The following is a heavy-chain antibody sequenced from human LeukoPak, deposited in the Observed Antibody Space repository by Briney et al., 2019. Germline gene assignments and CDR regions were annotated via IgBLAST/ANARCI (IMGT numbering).Heavy chain of an antibody. D-gene: IGHD2-21*01. CDR1: GGSFSGYY. Sequence: PSETLSLTCAVYGGSFSGYYWSWIRQPPGKGLEWIGEINHSGSTNYNPSLKSRVTISVDTSKNQFSLKLSSVTAADTAAYYCARGKLFQVVRYYYYYYGMDVWGQGTTVTVSS. J-gene: IGHJ6*02. CDR2: INHSGST. CDR3: ARGKLFQVVRYYYYYYGMDV. V-gene: IGHV4-34*01.